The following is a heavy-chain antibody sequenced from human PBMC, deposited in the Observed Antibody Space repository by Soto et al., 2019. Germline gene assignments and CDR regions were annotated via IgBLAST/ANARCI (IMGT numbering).Heavy chain of an antibody. CDR2: VSGNDGST. CDR3: TRDFGDYRLHY. Sequence: VQLVQSGGEVKKPGASVKVSCQTSGYIFSNFGVSWVRQAPGQGLEWLGWVSGNDGSTRYAPNLQGRVTRTTDSATSTAYMELRGLTSDDTATYFCTRDFGDYRLHYWGQGTLVSVSS. D-gene: IGHD4-17*01. V-gene: IGHV1-18*01. CDR1: GYIFSNFG. J-gene: IGHJ4*02.